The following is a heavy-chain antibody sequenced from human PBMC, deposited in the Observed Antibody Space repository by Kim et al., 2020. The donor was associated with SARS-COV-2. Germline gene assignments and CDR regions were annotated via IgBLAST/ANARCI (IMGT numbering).Heavy chain of an antibody. J-gene: IGHJ4*02. V-gene: IGHV3-30*07. D-gene: IGHD3-10*01. CDR3: ATDIGAAPFDY. CDR2: TK. Sequence: TKDKADSVKGRFTISRDNSKNTLFLEMNSLRAEDTAVYYCATDIGAAPFDYWGQGTLVTVSS.